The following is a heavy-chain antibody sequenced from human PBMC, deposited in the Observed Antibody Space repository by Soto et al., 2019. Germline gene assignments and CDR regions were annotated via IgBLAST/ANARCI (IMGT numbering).Heavy chain of an antibody. CDR1: GFTFSSYG. CDR2: ISYDGSNK. CDR3: AKGTHYSSGWYVLDDY. D-gene: IGHD6-19*01. J-gene: IGHJ4*02. V-gene: IGHV3-30*18. Sequence: QPGGSLRLSCAASGFTFSSYGMHWVRQAPGKGLEWVAVISYDGSNKYYADSVKGRFTFSRDNSKNTLYLQMNSLRAEDTAVYYCAKGTHYSSGWYVLDDYWRQGTLVTVYS.